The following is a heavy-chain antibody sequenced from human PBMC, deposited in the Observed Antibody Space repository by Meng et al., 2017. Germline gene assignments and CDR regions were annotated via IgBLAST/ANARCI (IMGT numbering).Heavy chain of an antibody. D-gene: IGHD6-13*01. J-gene: IGHJ4*02. Sequence: ASVKVSCKASGYTFTGYYMHWVRQAPGQGLEWMGRINPNSGGTNYAQKFQGRVTMTRDTSISTAYMELSRLRSDDTAVYYCARRRRFIAAERSTEIDYWGQGTLVTVSS. CDR1: GYTFTGYY. V-gene: IGHV1-2*06. CDR2: INPNSGGT. CDR3: ARRRRFIAAERSTEIDY.